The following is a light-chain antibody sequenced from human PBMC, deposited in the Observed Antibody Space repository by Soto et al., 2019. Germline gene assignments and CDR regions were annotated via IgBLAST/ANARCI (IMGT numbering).Light chain of an antibody. J-gene: IGLJ1*01. CDR2: EVS. Sequence: QSALTQPASVSGSPGQSITISCTGTSSDVGGYNYVSWYQQHPGKAPKVMIYEVSYRPSGVSDRFSGSKSGNTASLTISGLQADDEADYYCTSYSSSDIFYVFGTGTKLTVL. V-gene: IGLV2-14*01. CDR1: SSDVGGYNY. CDR3: TSYSSSDIFYV.